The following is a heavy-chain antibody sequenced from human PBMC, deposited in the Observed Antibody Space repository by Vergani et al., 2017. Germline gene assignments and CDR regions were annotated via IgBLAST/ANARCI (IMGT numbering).Heavy chain of an antibody. D-gene: IGHD2-15*01. V-gene: IGHV3-66*02. CDR1: GFTVSSNY. J-gene: IGHJ6*02. Sequence: EVQLVESGGGLVQPGGSLRLSCAASGFTVSSNYMSWVRQAPGKGLEGVSVIYSGGSTYYADSVKGRFTISRDNSKNTLYLQMNSLRAEDTAVYYCARDDERYCSGGSCYSYYGMDVWGQGTTVTVSS. CDR2: IYSGGST. CDR3: ARDDERYCSGGSCYSYYGMDV.